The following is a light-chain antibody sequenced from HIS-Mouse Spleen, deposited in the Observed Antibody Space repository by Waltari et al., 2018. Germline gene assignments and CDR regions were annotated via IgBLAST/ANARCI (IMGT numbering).Light chain of an antibody. J-gene: IGLJ3*02. V-gene: IGLV2-23*01. CDR1: SSYVRGQNF. Sequence: QSALTQPASVSGSPGQSITISCPGTSSYVRGQNFVSWYQQHPGKAPKLMIYEGSKRPSGVSNRFSGSKSGNTASLTISGLQAEDEADYYCCSYAGSSTFWVFGGGTKLTVL. CDR3: CSYAGSSTFWV. CDR2: EGS.